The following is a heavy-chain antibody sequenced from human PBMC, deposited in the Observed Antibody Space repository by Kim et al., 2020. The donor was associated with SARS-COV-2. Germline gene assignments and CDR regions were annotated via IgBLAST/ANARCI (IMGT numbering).Heavy chain of an antibody. Sequence: SETLSLTCTVSGGSISSSSYYWGWIRQPPGKGLEWIGSIYYSGSTYYNPSLKSRVTISVDTSKNQFSLKLSSVTAADTAVYYCASHGPYSSGWGHFDYWGQGTLVTVSS. CDR2: IYYSGST. J-gene: IGHJ4*02. CDR1: GGSISSSSYY. CDR3: ASHGPYSSGWGHFDY. D-gene: IGHD6-19*01. V-gene: IGHV4-39*01.